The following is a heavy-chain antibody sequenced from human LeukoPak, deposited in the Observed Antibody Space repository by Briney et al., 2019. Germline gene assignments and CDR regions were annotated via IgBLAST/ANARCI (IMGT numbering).Heavy chain of an antibody. Sequence: APVKVSCKASGYTFTSYYMHWVRQAPGQGLEWMGWISAYNGNTNYAQKLQGRVTMTTDTSTSTAYMELRSLRSDDTAVYYCARDAWIPTDYWGQGTLVTVSS. J-gene: IGHJ4*02. CDR3: ARDAWIPTDY. CDR2: ISAYNGNT. CDR1: GYTFTSYY. D-gene: IGHD5-18*01. V-gene: IGHV1-18*04.